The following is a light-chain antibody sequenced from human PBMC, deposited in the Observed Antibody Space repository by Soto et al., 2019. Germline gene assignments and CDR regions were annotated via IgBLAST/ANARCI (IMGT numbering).Light chain of an antibody. CDR1: NSDVWTYNL. J-gene: IGLJ1*01. CDR3: CSYAGSSTYV. V-gene: IGLV2-23*02. CDR2: EVS. Sequence: QSVLTQPASVSGSPGQSITISCTGTNSDVWTYNLVSWYQQHPGKAPKLMIYEVSKRPSGVSNRFSGSKSGNTASLTISGLQAEDEADYYCCSYAGSSTYVFGTGTKLTVL.